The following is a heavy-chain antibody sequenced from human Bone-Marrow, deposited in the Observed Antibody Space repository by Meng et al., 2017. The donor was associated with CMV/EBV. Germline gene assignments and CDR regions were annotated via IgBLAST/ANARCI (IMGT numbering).Heavy chain of an antibody. CDR1: GYMFTSYH. V-gene: IGHV1-46*01. J-gene: IGHJ4*02. D-gene: IGHD3-3*01. Sequence: ASVKVSCKTSGYMFTSYHMHWVRQAPGQGLEWMGIINPSGGSTNYAQKFQGRVTMTRDTSTSTVYMELSSLRPEDTAVYYCAGALWSGYYISRWGQGTRVTCSS. CDR2: INPSGGST. CDR3: AGALWSGYYISR.